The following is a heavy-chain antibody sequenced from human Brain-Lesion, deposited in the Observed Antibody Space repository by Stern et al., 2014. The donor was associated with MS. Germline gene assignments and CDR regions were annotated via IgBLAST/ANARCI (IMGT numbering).Heavy chain of an antibody. CDR1: GGSIGRSSYY. Sequence: VQLQESGPGLVKPSETLSLTCTVSGGSIGRSSYYWGWIRQPPGKGLEWIGNIFYTGSTFYDPSLKSRVTISVDPPNNHFSLRLNSVTAADTAVYYCARGAGVFDSWGQGTLVTVSP. V-gene: IGHV4-39*02. D-gene: IGHD6-19*01. CDR3: ARGAGVFDS. CDR2: IFYTGST. J-gene: IGHJ4*02.